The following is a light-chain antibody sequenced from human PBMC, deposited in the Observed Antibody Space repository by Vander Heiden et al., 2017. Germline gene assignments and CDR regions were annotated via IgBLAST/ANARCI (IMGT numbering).Light chain of an antibody. CDR1: SSNLGSTT. J-gene: IGLJ1*01. Sequence: QSVLTQPPSASGTPGQRVTISCSGSSSNLGSTTVNWYQQLPGTAPKLLIYSNNQRPSGVPDRFSGSKSGTSASLAISGLQSEDEADYYCAAWDDSLNGFYVFGTGTKVTVL. CDR2: SNN. V-gene: IGLV1-44*01. CDR3: AAWDDSLNGFYV.